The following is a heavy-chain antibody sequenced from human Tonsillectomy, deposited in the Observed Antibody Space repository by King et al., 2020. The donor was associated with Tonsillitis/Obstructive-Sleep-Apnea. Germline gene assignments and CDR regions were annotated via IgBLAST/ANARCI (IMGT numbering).Heavy chain of an antibody. CDR3: ARDGNVPFDY. CDR1: GFSFSLYA. V-gene: IGHV3-30-3*01. CDR2: MPHDGTKA. Sequence: VQLVESGGGVVQPGRSLRVSCAASGFSFSLYAMHWVRQTPGKGLQWVAIMPHDGTKAYYADSVRGRFTVSRDNSRNTLYLQMNNLRPEDTAVYYCARDGNVPFDYWGQGILVTVS. J-gene: IGHJ4*02. D-gene: IGHD1-1*01.